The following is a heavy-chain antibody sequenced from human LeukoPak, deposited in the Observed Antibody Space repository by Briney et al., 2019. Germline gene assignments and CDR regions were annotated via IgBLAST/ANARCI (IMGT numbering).Heavy chain of an antibody. CDR1: GGSISSYY. V-gene: IGHV4-59*01. D-gene: IGHD3-3*01. J-gene: IGHJ6*03. Sequence: SETLSLTCTVSGGSISSYYWSWIRQPPGKGLEGIGYIYSSGSTNYSPSLKSRVTISVDTSKEQFSLKLSSVTAADTAVYYCARDGGGYYRRDYYYYMDVWGKGTTVTVSS. CDR3: ARDGGGYYRRDYYYYMDV. CDR2: IYSSGST.